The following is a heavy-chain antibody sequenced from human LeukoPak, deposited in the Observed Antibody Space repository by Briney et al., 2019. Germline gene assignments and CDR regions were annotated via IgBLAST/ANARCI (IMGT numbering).Heavy chain of an antibody. V-gene: IGHV1-69*04. D-gene: IGHD5-18*01. Sequence: SVKVSCKASGGTFNTYAITWVRQAPGQGLEWMGRIIPILDVGDSAQRFQGRVTITADRSTSTVYMELNSLRSEDTAIYYCARFPVRGYTYGSVIHHMDVWGQGTTVIVSS. CDR3: ARFPVRGYTYGSVIHHMDV. J-gene: IGHJ6*02. CDR2: IIPILDVG. CDR1: GGTFNTYA.